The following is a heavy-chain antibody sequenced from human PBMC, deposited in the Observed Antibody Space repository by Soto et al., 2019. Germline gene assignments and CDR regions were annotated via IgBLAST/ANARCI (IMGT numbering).Heavy chain of an antibody. D-gene: IGHD2-2*01. CDR2: IIPIFGTA. CDR3: ARAVLEIVVVPAAIKRGPYYYGMDV. CDR1: GGTFSSYA. J-gene: IGHJ6*02. V-gene: IGHV1-69*13. Sequence: SVKVSCKASGGTFSSYAISWVRQAPGQGLEWMGGIIPIFGTANYAQKFQGRVTITADGSTSTAYMELSSLRSEDTAVYYCARAVLEIVVVPAAIKRGPYYYGMDVWGQGTTVTVSS.